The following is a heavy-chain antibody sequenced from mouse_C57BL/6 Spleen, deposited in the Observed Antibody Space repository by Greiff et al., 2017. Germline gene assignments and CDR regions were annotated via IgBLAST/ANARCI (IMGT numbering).Heavy chain of an antibody. CDR2: IDPSDSYT. J-gene: IGHJ2*01. V-gene: IGHV1-50*01. CDR1: GYTFTSYW. D-gene: IGHD4-1*01. CDR3: ARRGKGLGYFDY. Sequence: VQLQQPGAELVKPGASVKLSCKASGYTFTSYWMQWVKQRPGQGLEWIGEIDPSDSYTNYNQKFKGKATLTVDTSSSTAYMQLSSLTSEDSAVYYCARRGKGLGYFDYWGQGTTLTVSS.